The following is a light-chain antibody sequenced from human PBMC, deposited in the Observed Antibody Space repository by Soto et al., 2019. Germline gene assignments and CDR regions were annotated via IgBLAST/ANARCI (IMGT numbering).Light chain of an antibody. Sequence: IVITHSPSTLSVTPGERATLSCRASQSVSSNLAWYQQKPGQAPRLLIYGASTRATGIPARFSASGSGTDFTLTISSLEPEDFAVYYCQHRNNWPLTFGGGSKVDIK. J-gene: IGKJ4*01. CDR1: QSVSSN. CDR3: QHRNNWPLT. CDR2: GAS. V-gene: IGKV3-15*01.